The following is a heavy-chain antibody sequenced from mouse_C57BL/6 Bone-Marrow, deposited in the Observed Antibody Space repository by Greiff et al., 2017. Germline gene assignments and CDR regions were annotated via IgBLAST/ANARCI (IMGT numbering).Heavy chain of an antibody. CDR2: SRNKANDYTT. V-gene: IGHV7-1*01. J-gene: IGHJ4*01. CDR1: GFTFSDFY. Sequence: EVKLVESGGGLVQSGRSLRLSCATSGFTFSDFYMEWVRQAPGKGLEWIAASRNKANDYTTEYSASVKGRFIVSRDTSQSILYLQMNALRAEDTAIYYCARDAFYCSSPYYAMDYWGQGTSVTVSS. CDR3: ARDAFYCSSPYYAMDY. D-gene: IGHD1-1*01.